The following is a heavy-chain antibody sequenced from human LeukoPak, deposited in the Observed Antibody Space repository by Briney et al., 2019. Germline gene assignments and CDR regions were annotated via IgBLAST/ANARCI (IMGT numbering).Heavy chain of an antibody. D-gene: IGHD3-9*01. CDR1: GFTFSSYA. V-gene: IGHV3-23*01. J-gene: IGHJ6*02. CDR3: AKMAYYILTGYFSRACMDV. Sequence: GGSLRLSCAASGFTFSSYAMTWVRQVPGKGLEWVLGISGSGGSTYYADSVKGRLTISRDNSKNTLYLQVDSLRAEDTAVYYCAKMAYYILTGYFSRACMDVWGQGTTVTVSS. CDR2: ISGSGGST.